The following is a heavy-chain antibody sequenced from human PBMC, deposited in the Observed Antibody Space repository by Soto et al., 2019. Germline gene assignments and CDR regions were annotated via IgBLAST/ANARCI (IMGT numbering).Heavy chain of an antibody. CDR2: IYYSGST. CDR1: GGSISSSSYY. CDR3: ARRWFGTEGAFDI. Sequence: SETLSLTCTVSGGSISSSSYYWGWIRQPPGKGLEWIGSIYYSGSTYYNPSLKSRVTISVDTSKNQFSLKLSSVTAADTAVYYCARRWFGTEGAFDIWGQGTMVTVSS. J-gene: IGHJ3*02. V-gene: IGHV4-39*07. D-gene: IGHD3-10*01.